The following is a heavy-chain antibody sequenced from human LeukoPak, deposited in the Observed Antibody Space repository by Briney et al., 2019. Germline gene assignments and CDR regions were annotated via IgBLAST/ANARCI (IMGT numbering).Heavy chain of an antibody. V-gene: IGHV4-34*01. CDR1: GGSFSGYY. Sequence: SETLSLTCAVYGGSFSGYYWSWIRQPPGKGLEWIGEINHSGSTNYNPSLKSRVTISVDTSKNQFSLKLSSVTAADTAVYYCARTGHYYDSSGYYYLDAFDIWGKGTMVTVSS. CDR3: ARTGHYYDSSGYYYLDAFDI. CDR2: INHSGST. D-gene: IGHD3-22*01. J-gene: IGHJ3*02.